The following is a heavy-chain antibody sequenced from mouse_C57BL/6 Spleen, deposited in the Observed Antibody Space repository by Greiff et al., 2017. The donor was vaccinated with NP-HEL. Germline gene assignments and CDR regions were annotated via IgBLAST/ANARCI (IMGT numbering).Heavy chain of an antibody. V-gene: IGHV1-22*01. D-gene: IGHD2-4*01. CDR2: INPNNGGT. J-gene: IGHJ2*01. CDR3: ARENDYSYYFDY. Sequence: EVQLQQSGPELVKPGASVKMSCKASGYTFTDYNMHWVKQSHGKSLEWIGYINPNNGGTSYNQKFKGKATLTVNKSSSTAYMELRSLTSEDSAVYYCARENDYSYYFDYWGQGTTLTVSS. CDR1: GYTFTDYN.